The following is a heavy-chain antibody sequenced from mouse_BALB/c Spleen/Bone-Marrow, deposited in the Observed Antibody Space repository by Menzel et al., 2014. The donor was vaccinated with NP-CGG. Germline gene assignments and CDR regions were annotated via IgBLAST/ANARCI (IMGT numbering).Heavy chain of an antibody. V-gene: IGHV14-3*02. CDR2: IDPANGNT. Sequence: EVQVVESGAELVKPGASVKLSCTASGFNIKDTYMHWVKQRPEQGLEWIGRIDPANGNTKYDPKFQGKATITADTSSNTAYLQRSSLTSEDTAVYYCARTAPENFDYWGQGTTLTVSS. J-gene: IGHJ2*01. CDR1: GFNIKDTY. D-gene: IGHD1-2*01. CDR3: ARTAPENFDY.